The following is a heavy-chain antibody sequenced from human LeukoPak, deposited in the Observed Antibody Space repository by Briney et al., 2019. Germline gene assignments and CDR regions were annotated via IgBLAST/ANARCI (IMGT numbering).Heavy chain of an antibody. CDR3: ARDIVHCGGDCYPGRGFDY. J-gene: IGHJ4*02. D-gene: IGHD2-21*02. Sequence: GGSLRLSCAASGFTFSSYSMNWVRQAPGKGLEWVSYISSGSTYMYYADSLKGRFTISRDNAKSSLYLQMNSLRAEDTAMYYCARDIVHCGGDCYPGRGFDYWGQGTLVTVSS. CDR2: ISSGSTYM. V-gene: IGHV3-21*01. CDR1: GFTFSSYS.